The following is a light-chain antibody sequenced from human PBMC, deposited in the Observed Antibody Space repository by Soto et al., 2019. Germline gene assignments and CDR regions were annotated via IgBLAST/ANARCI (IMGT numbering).Light chain of an antibody. CDR3: QQSYSTPLT. CDR1: QTVRNNY. CDR2: AAS. J-gene: IGKJ4*01. V-gene: IGKV3-20*01. Sequence: EFVLTQSPGTLSLSPGERATLSCRASQTVRNNYLAWYQQKPGQAPRLLIYAASSLQSGVPSRFSGSGSGTDFTLTISSLQPEDFATYYCQQSYSTPLTFGGGTKVEIK.